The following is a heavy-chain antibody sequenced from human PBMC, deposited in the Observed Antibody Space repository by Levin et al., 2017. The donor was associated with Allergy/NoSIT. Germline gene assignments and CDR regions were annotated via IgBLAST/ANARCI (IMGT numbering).Heavy chain of an antibody. CDR1: GFTVSSNY. V-gene: IGHV3-53*01. Sequence: HAGGSLRLSCAVSGFTVSSNYMSWVRQAPGKGLEWVSVIYSGGGTYYADSVKGRFTISRDNSNNMLFLQMNSLRAEDTAVYYCATSGDYGRKDFAYWGQGTLVTVSS. J-gene: IGHJ4*02. CDR2: IYSGGGT. CDR3: ATSGDYGRKDFAY. D-gene: IGHD4-17*01.